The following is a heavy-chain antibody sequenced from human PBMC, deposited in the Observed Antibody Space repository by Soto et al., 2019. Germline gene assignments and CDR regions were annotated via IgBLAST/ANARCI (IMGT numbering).Heavy chain of an antibody. CDR3: ADSSGYYWYSDL. CDR1: GGSISSSSYY. V-gene: IGHV4-39*01. J-gene: IGHJ2*01. CDR2: IYYSVST. D-gene: IGHD3-22*01. Sequence: SETLSLTCTVYGGSISSSSYYWGWILQPPGKGLEWIGSIYYSVSTYYNPSLKSRVTISVDTSKNQFSLKLSSVTAADTAVYYCADSSGYYWYSDLWGRGTMVRVSP.